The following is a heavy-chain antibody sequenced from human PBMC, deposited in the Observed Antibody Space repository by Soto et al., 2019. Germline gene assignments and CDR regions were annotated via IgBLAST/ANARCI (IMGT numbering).Heavy chain of an antibody. V-gene: IGHV3-66*01. D-gene: IGHD2-21*02. CDR3: AKIDGGNSG. CDR1: GFTVRGNY. Sequence: EVQLVESGGGLVQPGGSLRLSCAATGFTVRGNYMSWVRQAPGKGLEWVSIIHRAGNTYYADSVKGRFTISRDNSKNTLYLQMNSLRADDTAVYYCAKIDGGNSGWGQGTLVTVSS. CDR2: IHRAGNT. J-gene: IGHJ4*02.